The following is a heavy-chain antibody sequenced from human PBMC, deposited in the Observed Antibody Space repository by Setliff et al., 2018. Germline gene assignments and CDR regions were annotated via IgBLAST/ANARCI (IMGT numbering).Heavy chain of an antibody. CDR3: AKDELDDSDSSAYYDAFDI. J-gene: IGHJ3*02. CDR1: GFNFGSYG. CDR2: IRFDGTTK. V-gene: IGHV3-30*02. D-gene: IGHD3-22*01. Sequence: GGSLRLSCAASGFNFGSYGMHWVHQAPGKGLEWVAFIRFDGTTKYYADSVKGRFTISRDNSQNTLYLQMDSLRPEDTAVYYCAKDELDDSDSSAYYDAFDIWGQGTMVTVSS.